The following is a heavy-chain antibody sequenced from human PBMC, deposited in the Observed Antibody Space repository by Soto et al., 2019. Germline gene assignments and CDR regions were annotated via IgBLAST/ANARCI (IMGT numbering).Heavy chain of an antibody. CDR3: ARDDRWFSAGGLQQPLDSYYGMDV. J-gene: IGHJ6*01. CDR2: ISSSSSYI. D-gene: IGHD6-13*01. Sequence: GGSLRLSCAASGFTFSSYSMNWVRQAPGKGLEWVSSISSSSSYIYYADSVKGRFTISRDNAKNSLYLQMNSLRAEDTAVYYCARDDRWFSAGGLQQPLDSYYGMDVWGQGTTVTVSS. CDR1: GFTFSSYS. V-gene: IGHV3-21*01.